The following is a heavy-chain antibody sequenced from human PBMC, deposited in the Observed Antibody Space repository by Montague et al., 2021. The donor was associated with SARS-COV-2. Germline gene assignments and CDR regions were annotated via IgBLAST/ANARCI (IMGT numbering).Heavy chain of an antibody. CDR2: IWHGGST. V-gene: IGHV4-38-2*02. CDR3: ARTSQYCTPTNCYLPNAMDV. Sequence: SETLSLTRTVSGYSITHACYWGWIRQPPGKGLEWIGNIWHGGSTYYNPSLKSRVTISVDTPNNQFSLKLTSVTAADTAVYYCARTSQYCTPTNCYLPNAMDVWGQGTTVIVSS. CDR1: GYSITHACY. D-gene: IGHD2-8*01. J-gene: IGHJ6*02.